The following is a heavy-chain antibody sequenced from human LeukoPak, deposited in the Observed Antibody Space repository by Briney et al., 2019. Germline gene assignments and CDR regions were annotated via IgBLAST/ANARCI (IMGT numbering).Heavy chain of an antibody. CDR1: GGSFSGYY. CDR2: INHSGST. D-gene: IGHD6-13*01. CDR3: ARAPSWYPYHSSDP. V-gene: IGHV4-34*01. Sequence: SETLSLTCAVYGGSFSGYYWSGIRHPPGGGLEWIGEINHSGSTNYNPSLKSRVTISVDTSKNQFTLKLSSVTAADTAVYYCARAPSWYPYHSSDPWGQGTLVTVSS. J-gene: IGHJ5*02.